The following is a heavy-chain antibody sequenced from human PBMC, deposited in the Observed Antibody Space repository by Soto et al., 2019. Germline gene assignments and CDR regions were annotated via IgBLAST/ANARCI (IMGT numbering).Heavy chain of an antibody. CDR3: AWIPPGNHESKFDY. D-gene: IGHD1-1*01. CDR1: GYTLTELS. Sequence: ASVKVSCKVSGYTLTELSMHWVRQAPGKGLEWMGGFDPEDGETIYAQKFQGRVTMTEDTSTDTAYMELSSLRSEDTAVYYCAWIPPGNHESKFDYWGQGTLVTVSS. J-gene: IGHJ4*02. V-gene: IGHV1-24*01. CDR2: FDPEDGET.